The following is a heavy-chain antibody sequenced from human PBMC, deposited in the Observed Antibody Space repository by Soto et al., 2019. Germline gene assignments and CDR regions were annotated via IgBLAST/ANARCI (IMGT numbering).Heavy chain of an antibody. CDR1: GFTFSSYW. D-gene: IGHD5-12*01. CDR3: ARVGGVATIGAADY. J-gene: IGHJ4*02. Sequence: GGSLRLSCAASGFTFSSYWMSWVRQAPGKGLEWVANIKQDGSEKYYVDSVKGRFTISRDNAKNSLYLQMNSLRAEDTAVYYCARVGGVATIGAADYWGQGTLVTVSS. CDR2: IKQDGSEK. V-gene: IGHV3-7*01.